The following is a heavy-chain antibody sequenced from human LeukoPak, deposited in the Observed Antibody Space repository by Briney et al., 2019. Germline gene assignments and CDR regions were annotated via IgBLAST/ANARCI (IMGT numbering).Heavy chain of an antibody. CDR1: GFSFGTYW. V-gene: IGHV3-7*03. CDR3: AREDCSSTSCYDY. CDR2: IKQDGSEK. Sequence: GGSLRLSCAASGFSFGTYWMSWVRQAPGKGLEWVANIKQDGSEKYYVDSVKGRFTISRDNAKNSLYLQMNSLRAEDTAVYYCAREDCSSTSCYDYWGQGTLVTVSS. D-gene: IGHD2-2*01. J-gene: IGHJ4*02.